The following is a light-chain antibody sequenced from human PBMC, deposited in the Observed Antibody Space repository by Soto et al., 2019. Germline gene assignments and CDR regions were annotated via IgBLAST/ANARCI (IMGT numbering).Light chain of an antibody. Sequence: DIQMTQSPSALSASVGDSVTITCRASQSVGRWLAWYQQKPGKAPEVLVYKASTLQYGVPSRFSGSGSGTEFTLTISSLQPDDFATYYCQQYDSYSTFGQGTKVDNK. J-gene: IGKJ1*01. CDR1: QSVGRW. V-gene: IGKV1-5*03. CDR2: KAS. CDR3: QQYDSYST.